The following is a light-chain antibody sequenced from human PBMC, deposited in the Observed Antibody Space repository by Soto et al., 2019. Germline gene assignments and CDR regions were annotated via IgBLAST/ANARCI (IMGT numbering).Light chain of an antibody. V-gene: IGLV2-8*01. J-gene: IGLJ3*02. CDR2: EVT. Sequence: QSALTQPPSASASPGQSVTISCTGTSSDVGGYNYVSWYQQHPGIAPKVMIYEVTKRPSGVPDRFSGSKSDNTASLTVSGLQAEDEADYYCSSYAGSNNWVFGGGTKLTVL. CDR1: SSDVGGYNY. CDR3: SSYAGSNNWV.